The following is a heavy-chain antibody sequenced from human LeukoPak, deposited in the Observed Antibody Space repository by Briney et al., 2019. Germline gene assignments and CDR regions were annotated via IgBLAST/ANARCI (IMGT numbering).Heavy chain of an antibody. Sequence: GESLKISCKGSGYSFTSYWIGWVRQMPGKGLEWMGIIYPGDSDTRYSPSFQGQVTISADKSISTAYLQWSSLKASDTAMYYCARPSSWYYDAFDIWGQGTMVTVSS. V-gene: IGHV5-51*01. CDR1: GYSFTSYW. D-gene: IGHD6-13*01. CDR3: ARPSSWYYDAFDI. CDR2: IYPGDSDT. J-gene: IGHJ3*02.